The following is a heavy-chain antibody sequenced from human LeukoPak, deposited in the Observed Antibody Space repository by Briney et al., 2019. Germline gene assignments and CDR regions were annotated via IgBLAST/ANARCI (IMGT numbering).Heavy chain of an antibody. CDR3: ARDGGYYYDSSGYEDY. CDR2: INPSGGST. CDR1: GYTFTSYY. D-gene: IGHD3-22*01. V-gene: IGHV1-46*01. J-gene: IGHJ4*02. Sequence: ASVKVSCKASGYTFTSYYMHWVRQAPGQGLEWMGIINPSGGSTSYAQKFQGRVTMTTDTSTSTAYMELRSLRSDDTAVYYCARDGGYYYDSSGYEDYWGQGTLVTVSS.